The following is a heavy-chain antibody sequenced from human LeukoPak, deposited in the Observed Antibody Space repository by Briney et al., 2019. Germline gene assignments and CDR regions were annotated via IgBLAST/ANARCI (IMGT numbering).Heavy chain of an antibody. CDR1: GFTFSSYA. D-gene: IGHD1-26*01. Sequence: GGSLRLSCSASGFTFSSYAMHWVRQAPGKGLEWVAVISYDGSNKYYADSVKGRFTISRDNSKNTLYLQMNSLRAEDTAVYHCARDYRKYSGSYDWFDPWGQGTLVTVSS. J-gene: IGHJ5*02. CDR3: ARDYRKYSGSYDWFDP. V-gene: IGHV3-30-3*01. CDR2: ISYDGSNK.